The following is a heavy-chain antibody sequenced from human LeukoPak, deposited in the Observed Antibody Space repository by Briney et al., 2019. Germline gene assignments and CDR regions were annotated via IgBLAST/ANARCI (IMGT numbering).Heavy chain of an antibody. J-gene: IGHJ4*02. V-gene: IGHV3-21*01. Sequence: GGSLRLSCAASGFTFSSYSMNWVRQAPGKGLEWVSSISSSSSYIYYADSVKGRFTISRDNAKNSLYLQMNSLRAEDTAVYYCARDELYYQTAHDYWGQGTLVTVSS. D-gene: IGHD1-7*01. CDR1: GFTFSSYS. CDR2: ISSSSSYI. CDR3: ARDELYYQTAHDY.